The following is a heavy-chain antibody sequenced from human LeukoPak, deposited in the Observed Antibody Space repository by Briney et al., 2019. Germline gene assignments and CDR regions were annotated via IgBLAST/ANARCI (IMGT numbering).Heavy chain of an antibody. D-gene: IGHD4-17*01. V-gene: IGHV1-46*01. J-gene: IGHJ6*02. CDR1: GYTFTSYY. Sequence: GASVKVSCKASGYTFTSYYMHWVRQAPGQGLEWMGIINPSGGSTSYAQKFQGRVTMTRDTSTSTVYMELSSQRSDDTAVYYCARAILRRRHYYGMDVWGQGTTVTVSS. CDR2: INPSGGST. CDR3: ARAILRRRHYYGMDV.